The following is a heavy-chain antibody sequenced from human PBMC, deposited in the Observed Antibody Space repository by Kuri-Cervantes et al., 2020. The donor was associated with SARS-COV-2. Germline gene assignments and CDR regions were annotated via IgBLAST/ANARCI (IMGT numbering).Heavy chain of an antibody. Sequence: GESLKISCAASGFTFSSYSMNWVRQAPGKGLEWVSYISSSSSTIYYADSVKGRFTISRDNAKNSLYLQMNSLRAEDTAVYYCAREGWGSHNIYYFDYWGQGTLVTVSS. D-gene: IGHD1-1*01. CDR1: GFTFSSYS. CDR3: AREGWGSHNIYYFDY. CDR2: ISSSSSTI. V-gene: IGHV3-48*04. J-gene: IGHJ4*02.